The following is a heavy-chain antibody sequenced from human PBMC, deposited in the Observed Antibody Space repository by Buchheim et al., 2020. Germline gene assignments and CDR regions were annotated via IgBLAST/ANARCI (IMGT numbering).Heavy chain of an antibody. J-gene: IGHJ5*02. CDR1: GFTVSSNY. Sequence: EVQLVESGGGLVQPGGSLRLSCAASGFTVSSNYMSWVRQAPGKGLEWVSVIYDGGTTYYADSVKGRFTISRDSSKSALYLQMNSLRSEDTAVYYCVAASWGLVSVSWGQGTL. V-gene: IGHV3-66*02. D-gene: IGHD7-27*01. CDR3: VAASWGLVSVS. CDR2: IYDGGTT.